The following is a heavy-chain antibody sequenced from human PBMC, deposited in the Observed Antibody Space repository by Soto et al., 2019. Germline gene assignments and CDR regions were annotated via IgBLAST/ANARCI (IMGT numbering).Heavy chain of an antibody. Sequence: QVQLQQWGAGLLKPSETLSLTCAVYGGSFSGYYWSWIRQPPGKGLEWIGEINHSGSTNYNPSLKGRVTISVDTSKNQFSLKLSSVTAADTAVYYCARDPRTGATDYWGQGTLVTVSS. CDR2: INHSGST. D-gene: IGHD1-7*01. V-gene: IGHV4-34*01. CDR3: ARDPRTGATDY. J-gene: IGHJ4*02. CDR1: GGSFSGYY.